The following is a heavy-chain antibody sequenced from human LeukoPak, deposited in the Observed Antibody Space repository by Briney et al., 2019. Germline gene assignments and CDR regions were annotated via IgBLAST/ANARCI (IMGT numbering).Heavy chain of an antibody. Sequence: GGSLRLSCAASGFTFSSYAMSWVRQAPGKELEWVSASSGSGGSTYYADSVKGRFTISRDNSKNTLYLQMDSLRGEDTAIYYCAKDNWYSSPSHGIDYWGQGTLVTVSS. V-gene: IGHV3-23*01. CDR2: SSGSGGST. CDR3: AKDNWYSSPSHGIDY. D-gene: IGHD6-6*01. CDR1: GFTFSSYA. J-gene: IGHJ4*02.